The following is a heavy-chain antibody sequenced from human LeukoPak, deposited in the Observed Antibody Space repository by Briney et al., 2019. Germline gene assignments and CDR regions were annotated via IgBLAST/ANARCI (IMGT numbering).Heavy chain of an antibody. J-gene: IGHJ4*02. CDR3: ANTAGETPDDY. CDR2: VSGSGGST. V-gene: IGHV3-23*01. Sequence: PGGSLRLSCAASGFTVSSNYMSWVRQAPGKGLEWVSAVSGSGGSTYYADSVKGRFTISRDNSKNTLYLQMNSLRAEDTAVYYCANTAGETPDDYWGQGTLVTVSS. CDR1: GFTVSSNY. D-gene: IGHD6-25*01.